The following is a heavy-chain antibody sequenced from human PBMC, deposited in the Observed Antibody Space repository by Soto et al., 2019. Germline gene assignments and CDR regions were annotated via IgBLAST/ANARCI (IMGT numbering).Heavy chain of an antibody. CDR3: AKDKGMGSSVAFDY. D-gene: IGHD6-6*01. Sequence: EVQLLESGGGWEQPGGSLRLSCAASGFSFNNYAMSWVRQAPGKGLEWVSSISGSGDSTYYADSVKGRLTISRDNSKNTLYLQMNSLRAEDTAVYYCAKDKGMGSSVAFDYWGQGTLVTVSS. V-gene: IGHV3-23*01. J-gene: IGHJ4*02. CDR2: ISGSGDST. CDR1: GFSFNNYA.